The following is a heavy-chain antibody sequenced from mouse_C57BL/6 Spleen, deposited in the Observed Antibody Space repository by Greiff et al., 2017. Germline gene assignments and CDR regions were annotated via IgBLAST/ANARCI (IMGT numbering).Heavy chain of an antibody. J-gene: IGHJ1*03. Sequence: QVQLKESGAELARPGASVKLSCKASGYTFTSYGISWVKQRTGQGLEWIGEIYPRSGNTYYNEKFKGKATLTADKASSTAYMELRSLTSEDSAVYFCARTEGDDDVRGYFDVWGTGTTVTVSS. D-gene: IGHD2-4*01. CDR3: ARTEGDDDVRGYFDV. CDR2: IYPRSGNT. V-gene: IGHV1-81*01. CDR1: GYTFTSYG.